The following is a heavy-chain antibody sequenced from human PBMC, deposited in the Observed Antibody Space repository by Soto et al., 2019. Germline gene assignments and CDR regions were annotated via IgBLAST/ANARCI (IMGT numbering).Heavy chain of an antibody. Sequence: QVQLVQSGAEVKKPGSSVKVSCKASGGTFSSYAISWVRQAPGQGLEWMGGIIPIFGTAKYAQKFQGRVTITADESTSTAYMELSSLRSEDTAVYYCARVGPNCSGGSCFDYYYYYGMDVWGQGTTVTVSS. D-gene: IGHD2-15*01. CDR2: IIPIFGTA. J-gene: IGHJ6*02. CDR3: ARVGPNCSGGSCFDYYYYYGMDV. V-gene: IGHV1-69*01. CDR1: GGTFSSYA.